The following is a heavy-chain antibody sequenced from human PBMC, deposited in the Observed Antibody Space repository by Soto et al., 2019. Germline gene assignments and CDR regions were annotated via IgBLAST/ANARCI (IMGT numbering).Heavy chain of an antibody. Sequence: GSLRLSCAASGFTFSSYWMHWVRQAPGKGLVWVSRINSDGSSATYADSVKGRFTVSRDNAKNTLYLQMNSLRAEDTAVYYCARDLPTNGDGMDVWGQGTTVTVS. CDR3: ARDLPTNGDGMDV. CDR2: INSDGSSA. V-gene: IGHV3-74*01. J-gene: IGHJ6*02. CDR1: GFTFSSYW. D-gene: IGHD2-8*01.